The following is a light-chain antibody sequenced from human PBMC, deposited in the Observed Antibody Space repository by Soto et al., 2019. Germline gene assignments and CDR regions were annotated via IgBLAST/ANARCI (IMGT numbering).Light chain of an antibody. Sequence: DIQMTQSPSPLSASVGDRVTITCRASQTILPRLAWYQQKPGKAPKLLIYDASTLDSGVPSRFSGSGSETDFTLTISGLQPDDFATYYCQQYTTFSRAFGQGTTVDI. V-gene: IGKV1-5*01. J-gene: IGKJ1*01. CDR1: QTILPR. CDR3: QQYTTFSRA. CDR2: DAS.